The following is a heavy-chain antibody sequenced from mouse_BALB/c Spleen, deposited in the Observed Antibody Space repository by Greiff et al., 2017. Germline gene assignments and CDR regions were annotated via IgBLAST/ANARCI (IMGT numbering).Heavy chain of an antibody. CDR2: IWAGGST. D-gene: IGHD2-4*01. V-gene: IGHV2-9*02. Sequence: VKLMESGPGLVAPSQSLSITCTVSGFSLTSYGVHWVRQPPGKGLEWLGVIWAGGSTNYNSALMSRMTISKDNSKSQVFLKMNSLQTDDTAMYYCATMITTRGFDYWGQGTTLTVSS. CDR1: GFSLTSYG. J-gene: IGHJ2*01. CDR3: ATMITTRGFDY.